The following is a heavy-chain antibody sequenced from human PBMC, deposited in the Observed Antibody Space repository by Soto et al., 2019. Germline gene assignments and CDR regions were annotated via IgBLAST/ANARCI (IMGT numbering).Heavy chain of an antibody. V-gene: IGHV1-69*01. CDR2: IIPMFGTK. D-gene: IGHD3-10*01. CDR1: EAPFFPYP. Sequence: QVQLVQSGPEVKKPGPSVKFSCKASEAPFFPYPITWLRPALGQGFEWMGGIIPMFGTKTYEQKFQGRVTITAGESSTTAYMDLSSLRSEDTAMYYCARPVTGVDWYFDLGGRGTLVAVSS. CDR3: ARPVTGVDWYFDL. J-gene: IGHJ2*01.